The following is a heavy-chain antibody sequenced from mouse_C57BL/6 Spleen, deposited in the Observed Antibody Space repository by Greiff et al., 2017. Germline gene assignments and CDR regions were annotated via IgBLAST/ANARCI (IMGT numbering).Heavy chain of an antibody. Sequence: EVKVVESGGGLVQPGGSLKLSCAASGFTFSDYYMYWVRQTPEKRLEWVAYISNGGGSTYYPDTVKGRFTISRDNAKNTLYLQMSRLKSEDTAMYFCARQGDNWDFDVWGTGTTVTVSS. CDR1: GFTFSDYY. V-gene: IGHV5-12*01. CDR2: ISNGGGST. J-gene: IGHJ1*03. CDR3: ARQGDNWDFDV.